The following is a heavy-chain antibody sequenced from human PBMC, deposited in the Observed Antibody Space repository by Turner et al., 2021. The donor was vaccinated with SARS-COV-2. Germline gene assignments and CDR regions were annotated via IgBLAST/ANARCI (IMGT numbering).Heavy chain of an antibody. CDR1: GGSISSSSYY. Sequence: QLQLQESGPGLVKPSETLSLTCTVSGGSISSSSYYWGWIRQPPGKGLEWIGSIYYSGSTYYNPSLKSRVTISVDASKNQFSLKLSSATAADTAVYYCASQEALVPSYYYYYYGMDVWGQGTTVTVSS. V-gene: IGHV4-39*01. D-gene: IGHD3-10*01. CDR3: ASQEALVPSYYYYYYGMDV. CDR2: IYYSGST. J-gene: IGHJ6*02.